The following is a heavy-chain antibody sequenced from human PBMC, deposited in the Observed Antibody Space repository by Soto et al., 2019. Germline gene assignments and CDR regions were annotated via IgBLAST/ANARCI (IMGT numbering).Heavy chain of an antibody. V-gene: IGHV1-18*01. CDR3: ARDYYDILTGYYNVMDAIQPKYYYYYMDV. CDR2: ISAYNGNT. D-gene: IGHD3-9*01. J-gene: IGHJ6*03. CDR1: GYTFTSYG. Sequence: ASVKVSCKASGYTFTSYGISWVRQAPGQGLEWMGWISAYNGNTNYAQKLQGRVTMTTDTCTSKAYMGMRSLRSDDTAVYYCARDYYDILTGYYNVMDAIQPKYYYYYMDVWGKGTTVTVSS.